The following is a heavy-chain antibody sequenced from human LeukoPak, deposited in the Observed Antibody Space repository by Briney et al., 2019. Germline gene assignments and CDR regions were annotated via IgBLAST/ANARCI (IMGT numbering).Heavy chain of an antibody. V-gene: IGHV4-59*12. CDR2: IYYSGST. J-gene: IGHJ1*01. CDR3: ARDFTGASYYDSSGYYFQH. Sequence: SETLSLTCTVSGGSISSYYWSWIRQPPGKGLEWIGYIYYSGSTYYNPSLKSRVTISVDTSKNQFSLKLSSVTAADTAVYYCARDFTGASYYDSSGYYFQHWGQGTLVTVSS. D-gene: IGHD3-22*01. CDR1: GGSISSYY.